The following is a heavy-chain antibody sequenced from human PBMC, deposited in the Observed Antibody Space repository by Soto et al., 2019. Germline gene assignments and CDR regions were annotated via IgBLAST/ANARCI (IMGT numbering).Heavy chain of an antibody. J-gene: IGHJ3*02. CDR1: GGSISSGGYY. Sequence: QVQLQESGPGLVRPSQTLSLTCTVSGGSISSGGYYWSWIRQHPGKGLEWIGYIYYSGSTYYNPSLKSRFTISVDTSKNQFSLKLSSVTAADTAVYYCARHVSTGTTSDDAFDIWGQGTMVTVSS. CDR3: ARHVSTGTTSDDAFDI. D-gene: IGHD1-1*01. V-gene: IGHV4-31*03. CDR2: IYYSGST.